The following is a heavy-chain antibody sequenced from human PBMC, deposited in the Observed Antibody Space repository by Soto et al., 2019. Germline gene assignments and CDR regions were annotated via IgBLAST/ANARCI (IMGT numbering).Heavy chain of an antibody. V-gene: IGHV3-23*01. J-gene: IGHJ6*03. CDR1: GFTFSSYA. CDR2: ISGSGGST. CDR3: AKGPPYSNPPGLNYYYMDV. D-gene: IGHD4-4*01. Sequence: GGSLRLSCAASGFTFSSYAMSWVRQAPGKGLEWVSAISGSGGSTYYADSVKGRFTISRDNSKNTLYLQMNSLRAEDTAVYYCAKGPPYSNPPGLNYYYMDVWGKGTTVTVSS.